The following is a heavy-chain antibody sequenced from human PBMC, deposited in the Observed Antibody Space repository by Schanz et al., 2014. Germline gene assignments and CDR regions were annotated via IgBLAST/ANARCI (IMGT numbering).Heavy chain of an antibody. D-gene: IGHD6-19*01. CDR1: TSLFSRSV. V-gene: IGHV3-33*08. CDR3: TRLRRADPNGFDV. J-gene: IGHJ6*02. Sequence: VQLVESGGGVVRPGGSLRLSCAVSTSLFSRSVIHWVRQAPGKGLEWVAIIWYDGSNKYYADSVKGRFTISRDNSKKTLYVQMNSLSAEDTAVYYCTRLRRADPNGFDVWGQGTTVTVS. CDR2: IWYDGSNK.